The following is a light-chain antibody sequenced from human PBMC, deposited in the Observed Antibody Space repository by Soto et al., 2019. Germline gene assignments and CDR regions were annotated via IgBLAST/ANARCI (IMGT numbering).Light chain of an antibody. J-gene: IGKJ5*01. V-gene: IGKV3-15*01. CDR2: GAS. Sequence: IVMTQSPGTLSVSPGERATLPCRASQNIGNKVGWYQQKPGQAPRLLIYGASTRATGIPVRFSGSGSGTEFTLTISNLQSEDFAVYFCQQYHNWPPITFGQGTRLE. CDR3: QQYHNWPPIT. CDR1: QNIGNK.